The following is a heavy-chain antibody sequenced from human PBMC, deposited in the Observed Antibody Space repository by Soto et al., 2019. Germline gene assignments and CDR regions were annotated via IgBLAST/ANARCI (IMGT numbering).Heavy chain of an antibody. CDR1: GGSISSSSYY. Sequence: SETLSLTCTVSGGSISSSSYYWGWIRQPPGKGLEWIGSIYYSGSTYYNPSLKSRVTISVDTSKNQFSLKLSSVTAADTAVYYCAVTTVTSYVDPWGQGTLVTVSS. J-gene: IGHJ5*02. D-gene: IGHD4-17*01. V-gene: IGHV4-39*01. CDR2: IYYSGST. CDR3: AVTTVTSYVDP.